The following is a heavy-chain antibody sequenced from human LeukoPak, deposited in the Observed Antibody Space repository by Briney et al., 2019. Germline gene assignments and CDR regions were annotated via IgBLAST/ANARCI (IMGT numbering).Heavy chain of an antibody. CDR3: ARGAVVVVAATEVDYYMDV. CDR2: INPSGGST. J-gene: IGHJ6*03. D-gene: IGHD2-15*01. CDR1: GYTFTSYY. V-gene: IGHV1-46*01. Sequence: GASVKVSCKASGYTFTSYYMHWVRQAPGQGLEWMGIINPSGGSTSYAQKFQGRVTMTRDMSTSTVYMELSSLRSEDTAVYYCARGAVVVVAATEVDYYMDVWGKGTTVTVSS.